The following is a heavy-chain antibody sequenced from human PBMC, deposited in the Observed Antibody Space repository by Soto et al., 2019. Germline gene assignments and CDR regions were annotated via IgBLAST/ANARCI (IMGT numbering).Heavy chain of an antibody. D-gene: IGHD6-13*01. Sequence: PGGSLRLSCAPSGFIFSSYAMSWVRQAPGKGLEWVSVISGTDGGTYYGDSVKGRFTISRDNSKNTLYLQMNSLRAEDTAVYYCAKEMSGYTSSCINYWGQGTLVTVSS. CDR2: ISGTDGGT. CDR3: AKEMSGYTSSCINY. J-gene: IGHJ4*02. V-gene: IGHV3-23*01. CDR1: GFIFSSYA.